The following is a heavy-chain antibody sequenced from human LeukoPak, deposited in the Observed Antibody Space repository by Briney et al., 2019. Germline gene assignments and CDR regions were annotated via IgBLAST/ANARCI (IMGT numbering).Heavy chain of an antibody. CDR2: INPNSGGT. D-gene: IGHD3-3*01. V-gene: IGHV1-2*02. CDR1: GYTFTGYY. J-gene: IGHJ4*02. CDR3: AREARDVTIFGVVIETIDY. Sequence: GASVKVSCKASGYTFTGYYIHWVRQAPGQGLEWMGWINPNSGGTNYAQKFQGRVTMTRDTSISTAYMELSRLRSDDTAVYYCAREARDVTIFGVVIETIDYWGQGTLVTVSS.